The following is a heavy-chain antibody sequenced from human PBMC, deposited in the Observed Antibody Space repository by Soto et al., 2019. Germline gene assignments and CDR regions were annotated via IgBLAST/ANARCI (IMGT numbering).Heavy chain of an antibody. CDR2: IDPRSGGT. D-gene: IGHD1-26*01. CDR3: ASGEYGIFTY. Sequence: ASVMGSWKTSGDTMTGCGMSWVRVAPGQVLEWMGWIDPRSGGTVYEQKFQGRVTMTRDTSISTVYMDLSGLTSDDTALYYCASGEYGIFTYWGPGTLVTISS. CDR1: GDTMTGCG. V-gene: IGHV1-2*02. J-gene: IGHJ4*01.